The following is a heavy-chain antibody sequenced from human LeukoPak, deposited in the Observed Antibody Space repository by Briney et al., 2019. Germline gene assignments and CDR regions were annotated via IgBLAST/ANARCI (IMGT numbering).Heavy chain of an antibody. CDR2: ISSRGST. CDR3: ARLNPLEHLFSFYFDS. V-gene: IGHV4-39*01. D-gene: IGHD3-3*01. CDR1: GDSISNGHYY. J-gene: IGHJ4*02. Sequence: SETLSLTCSVSGDSISNGHYYWGWIRQPPGKGLEWLATISSRGSTFYNPSLKSRVTISVDTSKNQISLNLSSVTASDTSLYYCARLNPLEHLFSFYFDSWGPGILASVSS.